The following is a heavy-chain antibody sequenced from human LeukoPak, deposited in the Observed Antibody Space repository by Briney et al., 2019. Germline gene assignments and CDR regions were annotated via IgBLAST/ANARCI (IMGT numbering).Heavy chain of an antibody. CDR1: GFTFSTYV. CDR2: ISSNGDNT. J-gene: IGHJ4*02. CDR3: GGGTGL. V-gene: IGHV3-64D*06. D-gene: IGHD3-16*01. Sequence: PGGSLRLSCSVSGFTFSTYVIHWVRQAPGKGLEYVSAISSNGDNTYYADSVKGRFTISRDNSKNTLYLQMSSLRADDTAVYYCGGGTGLWGQGTLVTVSS.